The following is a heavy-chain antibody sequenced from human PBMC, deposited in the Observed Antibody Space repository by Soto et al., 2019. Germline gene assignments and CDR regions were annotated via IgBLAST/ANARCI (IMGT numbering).Heavy chain of an antibody. CDR1: GFTFSDYA. Sequence: EVQLMESGGGLVQPGGSVRLSCEASGFTFSDYAMTWVRQPPGKGLEWVSAISLRGESSFFADSVKGRFTISRDNSKNTLSLQMNSLRVEDTAVYFCARTPSIYYGSGTSLGDFYYGLDVWGQGTTVTVSS. J-gene: IGHJ6*02. CDR3: ARTPSIYYGSGTSLGDFYYGLDV. V-gene: IGHV3-23*01. CDR2: ISLRGESS. D-gene: IGHD3-10*01.